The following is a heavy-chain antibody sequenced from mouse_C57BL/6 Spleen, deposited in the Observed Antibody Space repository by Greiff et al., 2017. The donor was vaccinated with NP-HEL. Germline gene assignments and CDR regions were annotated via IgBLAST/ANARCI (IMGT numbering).Heavy chain of an antibody. D-gene: IGHD1-1*01. CDR3: ARKKDSSFDY. CDR1: GYAFSSYW. Sequence: VQLQESGAELVKPGASVKISCKASGYAFSSYWMNWVKPRPGKGLEWIGQIYPGDGDTNYNGKFKGKATLTADKSSSTAYMQLSSLTSEDSAVYLCARKKDSSFDYWGQGTTLTVSS. V-gene: IGHV1-80*01. J-gene: IGHJ2*01. CDR2: IYPGDGDT.